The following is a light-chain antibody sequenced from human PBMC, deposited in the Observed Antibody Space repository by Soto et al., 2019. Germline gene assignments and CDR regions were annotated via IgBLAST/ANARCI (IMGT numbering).Light chain of an antibody. Sequence: EVVLTQSPGTLSLSAGERATLSCRASQSVSSNYLAWYQQKPGQSPRLLIYGASNRASGISDRFSGSGSGTDFTLTIYRLEPEDFAVYHCQQYDKWPRTFGQGTKVDIK. J-gene: IGKJ1*01. CDR2: GAS. CDR1: QSVSSNY. CDR3: QQYDKWPRT. V-gene: IGKV3-20*01.